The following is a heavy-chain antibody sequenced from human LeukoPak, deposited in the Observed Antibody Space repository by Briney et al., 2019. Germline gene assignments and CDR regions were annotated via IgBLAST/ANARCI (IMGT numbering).Heavy chain of an antibody. D-gene: IGHD6-13*01. CDR3: ARDLYSSRTNDAFVI. V-gene: IGHV4-4*02. CDR1: GGSISSSNW. Sequence: PSGTLSLTCAVSGGSISSSNWWNWVRQTPGKGLEWIGSIYYSGSSYYNPSLKSRLTISVDTSKSQFSLKLSSVTAADTAEYYCARDLYSSRTNDAFVIWGQGTMVTVSS. CDR2: IYYSGSS. J-gene: IGHJ3*02.